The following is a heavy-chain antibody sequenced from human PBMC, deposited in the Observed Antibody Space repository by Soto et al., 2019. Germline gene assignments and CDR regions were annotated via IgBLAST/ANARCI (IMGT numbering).Heavy chain of an antibody. CDR1: GFSLSTSGVG. CDR2: IYWNDDK. D-gene: IGHD2-8*01. CDR3: SHRRAGLNGV. V-gene: IGHV2-5*01. Sequence: GSGPTLVNPTHTLTLTCTFSGFSLSTSGVGVGWSRQPPGKALEWLALIYWNDDKRYSPSLKSRLTITKDTSKNQVVLTLTNMDPVDTAAYYCSHRRAGLNGVWGQGTLVTVSS. J-gene: IGHJ4*02.